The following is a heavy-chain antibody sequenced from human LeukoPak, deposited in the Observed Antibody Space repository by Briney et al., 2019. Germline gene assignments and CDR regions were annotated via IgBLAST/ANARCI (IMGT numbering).Heavy chain of an antibody. J-gene: IGHJ3*02. CDR2: ISGGGGGT. Sequence: GGSLRLSCAASGFTFSSYGMSWVRQAPGKGLEWVSGISGGGGGTYYADSVKGRFTISRDSSKNTLYLQMNSLRAEDTAVYYCAKRYSSSSHAFDIWGQGTMVTVSS. D-gene: IGHD6-13*01. CDR3: AKRYSSSSHAFDI. CDR1: GFTFSSYG. V-gene: IGHV3-23*01.